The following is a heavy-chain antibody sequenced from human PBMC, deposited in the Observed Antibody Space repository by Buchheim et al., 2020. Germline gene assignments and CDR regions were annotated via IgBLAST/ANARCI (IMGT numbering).Heavy chain of an antibody. CDR1: GYTFTSYY. CDR3: ARGGYYYDSSGHRHPFDY. V-gene: IGHV1-46*01. D-gene: IGHD3-22*01. J-gene: IGHJ4*02. CDR2: INPSGGST. Sequence: QVQLVQSGAEVKKPGASVKVSCKASGYTFTSYYMHRVRQAPGQGLEWMGIINPSGGSTSYAQKFQGRVTMTRDTYTSTVNMELSSLRSEDTAVYYCARGGYYYDSSGHRHPFDYWGQGTL.